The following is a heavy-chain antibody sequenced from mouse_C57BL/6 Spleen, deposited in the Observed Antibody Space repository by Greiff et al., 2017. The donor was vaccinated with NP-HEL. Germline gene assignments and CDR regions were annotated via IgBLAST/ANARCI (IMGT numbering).Heavy chain of an antibody. CDR1: GYTFTDYE. J-gene: IGHJ3*01. CDR3: ARSRDYSSFAY. V-gene: IGHV1-72*01. D-gene: IGHD2-4*01. CDR2: IDPNSGGT. Sequence: QVQLKQSGAELVRPGASVTLSCKASGYTFTDYEMHWVKQRPGRGLEWIGRIDPNSGGTKYNEKFKSKATLTVDKPSSTAYMQLSSLTSEDSAVYYCARSRDYSSFAYWGQGTLVTVSA.